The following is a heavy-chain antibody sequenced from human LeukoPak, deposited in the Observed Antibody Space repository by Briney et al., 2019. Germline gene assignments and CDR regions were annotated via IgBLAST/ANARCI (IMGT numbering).Heavy chain of an antibody. D-gene: IGHD4-17*01. CDR3: AKESPYGDNRLYYFDY. V-gene: IGHV3-23*01. CDR1: GFTFSSYA. Sequence: GGSLRPSCAASGFTFSSYAMIWVRQAPGKGLEWVSAISSTGGRTYYADSVKGRFTISRDNSRNTVYLQMNSLRAEDTAVYYCAKESPYGDNRLYYFDYWGQGTLVTVSS. J-gene: IGHJ4*02. CDR2: ISSTGGRT.